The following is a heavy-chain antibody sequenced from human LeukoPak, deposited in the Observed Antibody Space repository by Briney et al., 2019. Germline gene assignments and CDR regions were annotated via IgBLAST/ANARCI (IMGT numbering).Heavy chain of an antibody. D-gene: IGHD1-26*01. Sequence: PGGSLRLSCAASGFTFSGSAMHWVRQASGKGLEWVGRIRSKANSYATAYAASVKGRFTISRDDSKNTAYQQMNSLKTEDTAVYCCTSSDSGSYYGDYFDYWGQGTLVTVSS. J-gene: IGHJ4*02. V-gene: IGHV3-73*01. CDR1: GFTFSGSA. CDR3: TSSDSGSYYGDYFDY. CDR2: IRSKANSYAT.